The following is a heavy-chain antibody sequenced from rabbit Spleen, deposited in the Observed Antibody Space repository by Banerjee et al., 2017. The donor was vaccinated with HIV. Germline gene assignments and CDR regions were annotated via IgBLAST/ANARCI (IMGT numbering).Heavy chain of an antibody. V-gene: IGHV1S40*01. CDR1: GFSFSRDYY. D-gene: IGHD6-1*01. Sequence: QSLEESGGDMVKPGASLTLTCTASGFSFSRDYYICWVRQAPGKGLEWIGCIYPDHSGSTAYTTWAKGRFTISKTSSTTVTLQMTGLTAADTATYFCSRNLGGDAHRFGLWGPGTLVTVS. CDR2: IYPDHSGST. J-gene: IGHJ4*01. CDR3: SRNLGGDAHRFGL.